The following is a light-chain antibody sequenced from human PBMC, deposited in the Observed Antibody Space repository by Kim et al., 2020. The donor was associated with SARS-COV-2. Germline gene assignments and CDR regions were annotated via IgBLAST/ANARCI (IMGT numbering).Light chain of an antibody. V-gene: IGLV7-46*01. Sequence: QAVVTQEASLTVSPGGTVTLTCGSNTGAVTDGHYAYWFQQKPGQAPRTLISDTNTRHSWTPARFSGALLGGKAALILSGAQPEDEADYYCLLSFSGARVFGGGTQLTVL. CDR1: TGAVTDGHY. CDR3: LLSFSGARV. CDR2: DTN. J-gene: IGLJ3*02.